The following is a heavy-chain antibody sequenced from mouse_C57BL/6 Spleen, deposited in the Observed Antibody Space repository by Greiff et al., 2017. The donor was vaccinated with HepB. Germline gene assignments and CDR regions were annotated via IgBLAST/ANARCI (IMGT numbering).Heavy chain of an antibody. V-gene: IGHV1-42*01. CDR2: INPSTGGT. CDR3: AREGVRYAMDY. J-gene: IGHJ4*01. Sequence: EVKLQESGPELVKPGASVKISCKASGYSFTGYYMNWVKQSPEKSLEWIGEINPSTGGTTYNQKFKAKATLTVDKSSSTAYMQLKSLTSEDSAVYYCAREGVRYAMDYWGQGTSVTVSS. CDR1: GYSFTGYY.